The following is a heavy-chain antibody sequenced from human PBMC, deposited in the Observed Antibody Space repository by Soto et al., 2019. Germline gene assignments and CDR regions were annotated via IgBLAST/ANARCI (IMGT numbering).Heavy chain of an antibody. V-gene: IGHV4-34*01. CDR2: VNHSGST. D-gene: IGHD6-6*01. CDR3: ARGLGSSADPTFDY. CDR1: GGSFSGYY. Sequence: ASETLSLTCAVYGGSFSGYYWSWIRRPPGKGLEWIGEVNHSGSTNYNPSLKSRVTISVDTSKNQFSLKLSSVTAVDTAVYYCARGLGSSADPTFDYWGQGTLVTVSS. J-gene: IGHJ4*02.